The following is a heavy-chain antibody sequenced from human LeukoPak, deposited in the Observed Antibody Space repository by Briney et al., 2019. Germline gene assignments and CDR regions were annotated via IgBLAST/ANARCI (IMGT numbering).Heavy chain of an antibody. CDR3: EKVNTIYDLDGSFDY. CDR2: ISGSGGST. J-gene: IGHJ4*02. Sequence: GGSLRLSCAASGFTFSSYAMSWVRQAPGKGLEWVSAISGSGGSTYYADSVKGRFTISRDNSKNTLYLQMNSLRAEDTAVYYCEKVNTIYDLDGSFDYWGQGTLVTVSS. V-gene: IGHV3-23*01. D-gene: IGHD3-3*01. CDR1: GFTFSSYA.